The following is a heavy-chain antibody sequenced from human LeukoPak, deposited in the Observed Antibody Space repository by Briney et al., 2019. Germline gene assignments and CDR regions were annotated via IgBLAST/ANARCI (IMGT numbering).Heavy chain of an antibody. D-gene: IGHD5-18*01. J-gene: IGHJ4*02. Sequence: GGSLRLSCAASGFTFSSYAMNWVRQAPGKGLEWVSVISGSGGSTYYADSVKGRFTISRDNSKNTLYLQMNSLRAEDTAVYYCARDSSPADTAIVSSFDYWGQGTLVTVSS. CDR3: ARDSSPADTAIVSSFDY. V-gene: IGHV3-23*01. CDR1: GFTFSSYA. CDR2: ISGSGGST.